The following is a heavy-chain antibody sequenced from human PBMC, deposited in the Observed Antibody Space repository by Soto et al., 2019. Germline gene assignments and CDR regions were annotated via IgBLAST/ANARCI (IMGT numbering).Heavy chain of an antibody. CDR1: GGSFSGYY. CDR3: ARDQPGIWDAFDI. V-gene: IGHV4-34*01. Sequence: SETLSLTCAVYGGSFSGYYWSWIRQPPGKGLEWIGEINHSGSTNYNPSLKSRVTISVDTSKNQFSLKLSSVTAADTAVYYCARDQPGIWDAFDIWGQGTMVTVSS. D-gene: IGHD6-13*01. CDR2: INHSGST. J-gene: IGHJ3*02.